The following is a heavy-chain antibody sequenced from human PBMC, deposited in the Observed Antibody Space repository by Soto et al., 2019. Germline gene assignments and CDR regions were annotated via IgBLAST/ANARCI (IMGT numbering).Heavy chain of an antibody. D-gene: IGHD1-26*01. Sequence: GGSLRLSCAASGFTFNDYWMHWVRQAPGQGPLWVSRINMDGRTTTYADSVKGRFTISRDNANNMMYLKMNSLRVEDTAVYYCVRGGPSGGFSNYRSWGEGVLATVYS. J-gene: IGHJ5*02. CDR2: INMDGRTT. CDR1: GFTFNDYW. V-gene: IGHV3-74*01. CDR3: VRGGPSGGFSNYRS.